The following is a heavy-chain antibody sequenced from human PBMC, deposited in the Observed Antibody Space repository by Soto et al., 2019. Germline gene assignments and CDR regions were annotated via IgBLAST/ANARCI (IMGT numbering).Heavy chain of an antibody. Sequence: GASVKVSCKXSGYTFTGYYMHWVRQAPGQGLEWMGWINPNSGGTNYAQKFQGWVTMTRDTSISTAYMELSRLRSDDTAVYYCARAASGYCSSTSCGNYYYGMDVWGQGTTVTVSS. CDR2: INPNSGGT. J-gene: IGHJ6*02. CDR3: ARAASGYCSSTSCGNYYYGMDV. V-gene: IGHV1-2*04. CDR1: GYTFTGYY. D-gene: IGHD2-2*01.